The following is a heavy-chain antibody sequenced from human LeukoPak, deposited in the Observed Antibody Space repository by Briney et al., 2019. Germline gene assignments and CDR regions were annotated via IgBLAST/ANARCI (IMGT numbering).Heavy chain of an antibody. CDR3: AKGGLGWLRFYFDY. V-gene: IGHV3-9*01. D-gene: IGHD5-12*01. CDR2: ISLNSGSI. Sequence: GGSLRLSCAASGFTFDDYAMHWVRQAPGKGLELVSGISLNSGSIGYADSEKGRFTISRDNAKNSLYLQMNSLRAEDTVLYYCAKGGLGWLRFYFDYWGQGTLVTVSS. CDR1: GFTFDDYA. J-gene: IGHJ4*02.